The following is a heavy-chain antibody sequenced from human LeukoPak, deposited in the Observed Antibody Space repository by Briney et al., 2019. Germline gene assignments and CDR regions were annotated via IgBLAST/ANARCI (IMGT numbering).Heavy chain of an antibody. D-gene: IGHD6-6*01. CDR2: IYSSGIT. CDR1: GGSISGSY. Sequence: SETLSLTCTVSGGSISGSYWSWIRQPPGKALERIGYIYSSGITNYNPSLKSRVTMSVATSKNQFSLNLDSVTAADTAVYYCARHTAKSYSSSSDWFDPWGQGTLVTVSS. V-gene: IGHV4-4*09. J-gene: IGHJ5*02. CDR3: ARHTAKSYSSSSDWFDP.